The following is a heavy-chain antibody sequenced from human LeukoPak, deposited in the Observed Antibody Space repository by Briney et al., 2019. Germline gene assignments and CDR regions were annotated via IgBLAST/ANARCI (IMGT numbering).Heavy chain of an antibody. CDR3: AKRVDYSSPGGYFDY. CDR2: ITDNGGST. CDR1: GFSFSSYG. Sequence: GGSLRLSCAASGFSFSSYGMSWVRQAPGKGLEWVSSITDNGGSTYYADSVKGRFTIPRDNSRNMLYLQMDSLRAEDTAVYYCAKRVDYSSPGGYFDYWGQGTLVIVSS. J-gene: IGHJ4*02. V-gene: IGHV3-23*01. D-gene: IGHD2-2*01.